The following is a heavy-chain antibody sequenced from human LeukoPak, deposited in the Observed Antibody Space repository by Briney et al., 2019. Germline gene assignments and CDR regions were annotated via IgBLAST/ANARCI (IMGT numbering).Heavy chain of an antibody. CDR1: GGSFSGYY. J-gene: IGHJ4*02. D-gene: IGHD3-10*01. CDR3: ARGVRGVDY. Sequence: SETLSLTCAVYGGSFSGYYWSWIRQPPGKGLEWIGEINHSGSTNYNPSLKSRVTIPVDTFKNQFSLKLSSVTAADTAVYYCARGVRGVDYWGQGTLVTVSS. CDR2: INHSGST. V-gene: IGHV4-34*01.